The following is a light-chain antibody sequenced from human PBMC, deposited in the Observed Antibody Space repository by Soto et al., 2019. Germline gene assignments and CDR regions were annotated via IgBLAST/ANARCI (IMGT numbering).Light chain of an antibody. Sequence: EIVLTQSPGTLSLSPGETATLSCRASQTVSNSYLAWYQQKPGQAPRLLIYGASGRATGIPDRCSGSGSRTDVTLIITRLEPEDFAFYYCQQYGSSPWTFGQGTKVDIK. CDR3: QQYGSSPWT. V-gene: IGKV3-20*01. CDR2: GAS. CDR1: QTVSNSY. J-gene: IGKJ1*01.